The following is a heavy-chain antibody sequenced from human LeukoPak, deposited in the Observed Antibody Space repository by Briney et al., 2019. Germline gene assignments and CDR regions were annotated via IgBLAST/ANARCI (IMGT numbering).Heavy chain of an antibody. CDR2: INAGNGNT. D-gene: IGHD6-13*01. Sequence: ASVKVSCKASGYTFTSYAMHWVRQAPGQRLEWMGWINAGNGNTKYSQRFQGRVTITRDTSASTSYMELSSLRSEDTAVCYCARVGAAAGPYYFDHWGQGTLVTVSS. J-gene: IGHJ4*02. CDR3: ARVGAAAGPYYFDH. V-gene: IGHV1-3*01. CDR1: GYTFTSYA.